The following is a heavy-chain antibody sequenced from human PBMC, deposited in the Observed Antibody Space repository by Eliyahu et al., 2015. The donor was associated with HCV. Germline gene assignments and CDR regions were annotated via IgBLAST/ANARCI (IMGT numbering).Heavy chain of an antibody. Sequence: QVQLQESGPGLVKPSQTLSLTCTVSGGSIXXGGYYWSWIRQHPGKGLXXIGXXYYSGXXYYNPSLKSRVTISVDTSKNQFSLKLSSVTAADTAVYYCASGAREVRFLEWLPPFDYWGQGTLVTVSS. CDR3: ASGAREVRFLEWLPPFDY. CDR2: XYYSGXX. V-gene: IGHV4-31*03. D-gene: IGHD3-3*01. CDR1: GGSIXXGGYY. J-gene: IGHJ4*02.